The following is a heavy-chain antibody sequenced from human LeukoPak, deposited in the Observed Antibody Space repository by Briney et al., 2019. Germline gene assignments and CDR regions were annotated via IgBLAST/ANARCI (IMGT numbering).Heavy chain of an antibody. CDR3: TRDPVWGVDY. CDR2: IRSKAYGGTT. J-gene: IGHJ4*02. Sequence: PGGSLRLSCTASGFTFGDYAMSWVRLAPGKGMEWVGFIRSKAYGGTTEYAASVKGRFTISRDDSKSIAYLQMNSLKTEDTAVYYCTRDPVWGVDYWGQGTLVTVSS. V-gene: IGHV3-49*04. D-gene: IGHD3-16*01. CDR1: GFTFGDYA.